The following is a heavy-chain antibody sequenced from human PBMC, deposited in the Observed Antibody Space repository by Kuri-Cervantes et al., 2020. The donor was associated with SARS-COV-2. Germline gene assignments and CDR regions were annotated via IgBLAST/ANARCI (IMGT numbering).Heavy chain of an antibody. V-gene: IGHV1-18*01. D-gene: IGHD5-18*01. CDR3: ARGSYSFGFNYYYYMDV. CDR1: GYTFTSYG. Sequence: ASVKVSCKASGYTFTSYGISWVRQAPGQGLEWMGWISAYNGNTNHAQKFQGRVTVTADESTSTAYLELRSLEYEDTAIYFCARGSYSFGFNYYYYMDVWGKGTTVTVSS. CDR2: ISAYNGNT. J-gene: IGHJ6*03.